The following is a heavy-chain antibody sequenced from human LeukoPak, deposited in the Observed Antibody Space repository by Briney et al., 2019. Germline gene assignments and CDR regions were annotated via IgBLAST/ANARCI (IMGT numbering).Heavy chain of an antibody. CDR2: ISAYNGNT. CDR1: GYTFTSYG. J-gene: IGHJ5*02. Sequence: WASAKVSCKASGYTFTSYGISWVRQAPGQGLEWMGWISAYNGNTNYAQKLQGRVTMTTDTSTSTAYMELRSLRSDDTAVYYCARDIAVAGTRWFDPWGQGTLVTVSS. V-gene: IGHV1-18*01. D-gene: IGHD6-19*01. CDR3: ARDIAVAGTRWFDP.